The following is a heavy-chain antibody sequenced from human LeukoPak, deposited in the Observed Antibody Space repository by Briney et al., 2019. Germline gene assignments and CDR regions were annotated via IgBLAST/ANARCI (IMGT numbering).Heavy chain of an antibody. D-gene: IGHD3-10*01. J-gene: IGHJ5*02. V-gene: IGHV3-7*01. CDR1: GFNFDSYW. Sequence: GGSQRLSCAASGFNFDSYWMTWVRQAPGKGLEWVANIKKDGSEKYYVDSVKGRFTISRDNAKNSLTLQMNSLRAEDTAVYYCARQAAYYYHSGSYYRWFDPWGQGTLVAVSS. CDR2: IKKDGSEK. CDR3: ARQAAYYYHSGSYYRWFDP.